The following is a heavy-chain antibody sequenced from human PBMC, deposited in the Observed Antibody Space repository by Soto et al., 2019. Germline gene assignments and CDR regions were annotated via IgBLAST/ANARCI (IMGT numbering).Heavy chain of an antibody. V-gene: IGHV4-59*01. CDR1: GGSISSYY. CDR2: IYYSGST. J-gene: IGHJ4*02. CDR3: ARTPDYYFDY. Sequence: SETLSLTCAVSGGSISSYYWSWIRQPPGKGLEWIGYIYYSGSTNYNPSLKSRVTISVDTSKNQFSLKLSSVTAADTAVYYCARTPDYYFDYWGQGTLVTVSS.